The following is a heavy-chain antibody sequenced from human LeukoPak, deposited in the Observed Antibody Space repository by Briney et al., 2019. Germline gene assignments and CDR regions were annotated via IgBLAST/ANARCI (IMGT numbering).Heavy chain of an antibody. D-gene: IGHD6-19*01. V-gene: IGHV3-23*01. J-gene: IGHJ4*02. CDR3: AREWTLAVAGSMYYFDY. CDR1: GFTFSSYA. Sequence: HPGGSLRLSCAASGFTFSSYAMSWVRQAPGKGLEWVSAISGSGGSTYYADSVKGRFTISRDNSKNTLYLQMNSLRAEDTAVYYCAREWTLAVAGSMYYFDYWGQGTLVTVSS. CDR2: ISGSGGST.